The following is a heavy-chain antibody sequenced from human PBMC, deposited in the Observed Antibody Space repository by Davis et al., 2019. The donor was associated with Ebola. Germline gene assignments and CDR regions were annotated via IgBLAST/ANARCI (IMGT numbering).Heavy chain of an antibody. Sequence: GESLKISCAASGFTFSSYSMNWVRQAPGKGLEWVSSISSSSSYIYYADSVKGRFTISRDNAENSLYLQMNSLRAEDTAVYYCAKEDCSSTSCYTYYYYGMDVWGQGTTVTVSS. CDR1: GFTFSSYS. CDR3: AKEDCSSTSCYTYYYYGMDV. CDR2: ISSSSSYI. V-gene: IGHV3-21*04. D-gene: IGHD2-2*01. J-gene: IGHJ6*02.